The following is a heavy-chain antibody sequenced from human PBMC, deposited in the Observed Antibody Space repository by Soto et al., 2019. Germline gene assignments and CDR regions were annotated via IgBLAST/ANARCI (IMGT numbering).Heavy chain of an antibody. Sequence: QVQLVQSGAEVKKPGSSVKVSCKASGGTFSSYAISWVRQAPGQGLEWMGGLIPIFGTANYAQKFQGRVTITADESTSTAYMELSSLRSEDTAVYYCAVGYCSSTSCYVYYYYGMDVWGQGTTVTVSS. V-gene: IGHV1-69*01. CDR2: LIPIFGTA. CDR3: AVGYCSSTSCYVYYYYGMDV. D-gene: IGHD2-2*01. CDR1: GGTFSSYA. J-gene: IGHJ6*02.